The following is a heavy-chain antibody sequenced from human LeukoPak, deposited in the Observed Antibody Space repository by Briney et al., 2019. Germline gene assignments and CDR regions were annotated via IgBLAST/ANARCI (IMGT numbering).Heavy chain of an antibody. D-gene: IGHD4-17*01. V-gene: IGHV4-59*02. CDR1: GDSVSVNH. CDR2: LYNNGNT. CDR3: ARTKYGDHFDT. Sequence: SETLSLTCIVSGDSVSVNHWCWVRQPPVKRLEFIGYLYNNGNTNYNPSLRSRVTMSQDTSKNQFSLKLNSVTAADTAIYYCARTKYGDHFDTWGQGTLVTVSS. J-gene: IGHJ4*02.